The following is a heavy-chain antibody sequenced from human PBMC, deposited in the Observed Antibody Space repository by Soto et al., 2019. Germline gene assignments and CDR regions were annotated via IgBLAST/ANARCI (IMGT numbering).Heavy chain of an antibody. J-gene: IGHJ4*02. D-gene: IGHD3-16*01. CDR2: VYYTGRT. CDR1: GGSFKSVSYY. V-gene: IGHV4-61*01. CDR3: ARDYDDFDH. Sequence: SENLSLTCNVSGGSFKSVSYYWSWVRQPPGKGLEWIGYVYYTGRTSYSPSLKSRVTISADTSTNQFSLRLTSVTAADTAVYYCARDYDDFDHGGQGSQVTVSS.